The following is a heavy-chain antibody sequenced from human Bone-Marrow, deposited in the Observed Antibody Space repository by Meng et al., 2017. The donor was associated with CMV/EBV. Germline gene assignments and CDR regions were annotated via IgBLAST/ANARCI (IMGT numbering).Heavy chain of an antibody. V-gene: IGHV3-7*03. CDR3: VRDIGVAEITESTKYYSALDV. CDR2: IKQDGSEK. J-gene: IGHJ6*02. D-gene: IGHD3-16*01. CDR1: GFTFSSYW. Sequence: GESLKISCAASGFTFSSYWMSWVRQAPGKGLEWVANIKQDGSEKYYVDSVKGRFTISRDNAKNSLYLQMNSLRAEDTALYYCVRDIGVAEITESTKYYSALDVWGQGTTVTVSS.